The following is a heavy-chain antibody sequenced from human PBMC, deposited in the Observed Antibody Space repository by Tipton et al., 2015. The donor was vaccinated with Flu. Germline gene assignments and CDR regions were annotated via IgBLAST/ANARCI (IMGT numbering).Heavy chain of an antibody. CDR1: GGSIADYY. Sequence: TLSLTCTVSGGSIADYYWSWIRQPPGKGLEWIGYIYYSGRTDSDYSPSLKSRVTISVDTSKNQFSLKLNSVTAADTAVYYCARGGYDVLAESYTNLGYWGQGTLVTVSS. CDR3: ARGGYDVLAESYTNLGY. D-gene: IGHD3-9*01. V-gene: IGHV4-59*01. J-gene: IGHJ4*02. CDR2: IYYSGRT.